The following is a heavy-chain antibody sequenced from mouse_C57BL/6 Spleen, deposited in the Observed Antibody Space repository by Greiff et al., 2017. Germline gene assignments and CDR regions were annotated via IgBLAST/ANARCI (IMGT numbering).Heavy chain of an antibody. CDR3: TTDGRDYAMDY. CDR1: GFNIKDDY. V-gene: IGHV14-4*01. D-gene: IGHD1-1*01. J-gene: IGHJ4*01. CDR2: IDPENGDT. Sequence: VQLQQSGAELVRPGASVKLSCTASGFNIKDDYMHWVKQRPEQGLEWIGWIDPENGDTEYASKFQGKATITADTSSNTAYLQLSSLTSEDTAVYYCTTDGRDYAMDYWGQGTSVTVSS.